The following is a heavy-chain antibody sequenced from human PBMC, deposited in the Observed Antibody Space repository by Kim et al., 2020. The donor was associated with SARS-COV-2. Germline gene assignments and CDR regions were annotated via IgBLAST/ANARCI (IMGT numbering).Heavy chain of an antibody. CDR3: AKSGSNIVVVVAAYDY. D-gene: IGHD2-15*01. J-gene: IGHJ4*02. CDR1: GFTFSSYA. Sequence: GGSLRLSCAASGFTFSSYAMSWVRQAPGKGLEWVSAISGSGGSTYYADSVKGRFTISRDNSKNTLYLQMNSLRAEDTAVYYCAKSGSNIVVVVAAYDYWGQGTLVTVSS. CDR2: ISGSGGST. V-gene: IGHV3-23*01.